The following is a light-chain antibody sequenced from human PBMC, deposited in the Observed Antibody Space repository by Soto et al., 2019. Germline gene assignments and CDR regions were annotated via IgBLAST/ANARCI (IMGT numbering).Light chain of an antibody. CDR1: SSDVGGYNY. CDR3: CSYAGSYWV. V-gene: IGLV2-11*01. Sequence: QSVLTQPRSVSGSPGQSVTISCTGTSSDVGGYNYVSWYQQHPGKAPKLMIYDVSKRPSGVPDRFSGSKSGNTASLTISGLQAEDEADYYCCSYAGSYWVFGGGTKPT. J-gene: IGLJ3*02. CDR2: DVS.